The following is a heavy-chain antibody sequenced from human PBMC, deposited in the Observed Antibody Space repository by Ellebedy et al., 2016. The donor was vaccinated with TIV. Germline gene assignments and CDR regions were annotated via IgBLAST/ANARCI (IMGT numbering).Heavy chain of an antibody. Sequence: GESLKISXAASGFTFSSYAMSWVRQAPGKGLEWVSTISGSGGKTYHADSVKGRFTISRDNSKNTLYLQMNSLRAEDTAVYYCVKFWVVAGNSFMGYWGQGILVTVSS. J-gene: IGHJ4*02. CDR1: GFTFSSYA. CDR3: VKFWVVAGNSFMGY. V-gene: IGHV3-23*01. CDR2: ISGSGGKT. D-gene: IGHD6-19*01.